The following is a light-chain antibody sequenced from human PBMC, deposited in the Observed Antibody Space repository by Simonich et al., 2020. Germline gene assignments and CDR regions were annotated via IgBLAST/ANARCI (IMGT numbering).Light chain of an antibody. V-gene: IGLV2-14*01. CDR3: SSYTSSSTSV. CDR2: DVS. Sequence: QSALTQPASVSGSPGQSITISCTGTSSDVGGYNYVSWYQQHPGKAPKLMIYDVSKRPSGVSNRFSGSKSGNTDSLTISGLQAEDEADYYCSSYTSSSTSVFGGGTKLTVL. CDR1: SSDVGGYNY. J-gene: IGLJ2*01.